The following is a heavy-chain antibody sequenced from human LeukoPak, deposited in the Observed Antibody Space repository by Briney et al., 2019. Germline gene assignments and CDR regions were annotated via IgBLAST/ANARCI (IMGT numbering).Heavy chain of an antibody. J-gene: IGHJ3*02. CDR2: IYSGGST. Sequence: GGSLRLSCAASGFTVSSNYMSWVRQAPGKGLEWVSVIYSGGSTYYADSVKGRFTISRDNSKNTLYLQMNSLRAEDTAVYYCASNEPAGYSYGLRGDAFDIWGQGTMVTVSS. V-gene: IGHV3-66*01. CDR1: GFTVSSNY. D-gene: IGHD5-18*01. CDR3: ASNEPAGYSYGLRGDAFDI.